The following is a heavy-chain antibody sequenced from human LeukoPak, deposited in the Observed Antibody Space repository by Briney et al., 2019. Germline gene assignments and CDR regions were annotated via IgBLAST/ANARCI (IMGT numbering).Heavy chain of an antibody. J-gene: IGHJ4*02. CDR2: VSGRGART. D-gene: IGHD3-10*01. CDR1: GFTFGSYA. Sequence: GGSLRLSCAASGFTFGSYAMSWVRQAPGKGLEWVSGVSGRGARTYYADSVKGRFTISRDISKNTLYLQMNSLRAEDTGVYYCAREDGSGSYYNGPACVYWGQGTLVTVSS. CDR3: AREDGSGSYYNGPACVY. V-gene: IGHV3-23*01.